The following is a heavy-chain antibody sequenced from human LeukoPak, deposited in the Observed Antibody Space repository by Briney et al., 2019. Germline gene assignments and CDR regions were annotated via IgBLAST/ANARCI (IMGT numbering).Heavy chain of an antibody. CDR2: ISAYNGNT. D-gene: IGHD2-8*01. CDR1: GYTFTSYG. J-gene: IGHJ6*02. Sequence: ASVKVSCKASGYTFTSYGISWVRQAPGQGLEWMGWISAYNGNTNYAQKLQGRVTMTTDTSTSTAYMELRSLRSDDTAVYYYARDTAAGDIVLMVYERHYYYYGMDVWGQGTTVTVSS. V-gene: IGHV1-18*01. CDR3: ARDTAAGDIVLMVYERHYYYYGMDV.